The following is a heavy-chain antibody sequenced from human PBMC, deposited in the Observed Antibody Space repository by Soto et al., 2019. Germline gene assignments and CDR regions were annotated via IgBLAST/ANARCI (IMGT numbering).Heavy chain of an antibody. CDR2: ISSSGNYI. D-gene: IGHD3-10*01. J-gene: IGHJ4*02. CDR1: GFTFSSYS. Sequence: GGSLRLSCAASGFTFSSYSMNWVRQAPGKGLEWVSFISSSGNYIYYADSVKGRFTMSKDNAKKSLYLQMTSLRAEDTAXYYCARVWTSGSYYVDFWGQGTLVTVSS. V-gene: IGHV3-21*01. CDR3: ARVWTSGSYYVDF.